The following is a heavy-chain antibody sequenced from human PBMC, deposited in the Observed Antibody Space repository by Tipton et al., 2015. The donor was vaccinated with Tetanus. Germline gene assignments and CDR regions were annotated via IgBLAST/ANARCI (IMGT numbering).Heavy chain of an antibody. CDR1: GYTFTSYY. D-gene: IGHD5-18*01. V-gene: IGHV1-46*01. CDR2: INPSGGST. Sequence: QLVQSGAEVKKPGASVKVSCKASGYTFTSYYMHWVRQAPGQGLEWMGIINPSGGSTSYAQKFQGRVTMTRDTSTSTVYMELSSLRSEDTAVYYCARGLNRGCSYGSFGYWGQGTLVTVSS. J-gene: IGHJ4*02. CDR3: ARGLNRGCSYGSFGY.